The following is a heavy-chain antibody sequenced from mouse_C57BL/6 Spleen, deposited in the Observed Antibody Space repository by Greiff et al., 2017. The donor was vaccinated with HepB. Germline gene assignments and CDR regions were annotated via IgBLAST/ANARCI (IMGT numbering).Heavy chain of an antibody. CDR1: GFSLTSYA. CDR2: LWTGGGT. D-gene: IGHD2-2*01. V-gene: IGHV2-9-1*01. J-gene: IGHJ4*01. Sequence: VKLVESGPGLVAPSQSLSITCTVSGFSLTSYAISWVRQPPGKGLEWLGVLWTGGGTNYNSALKSRLSISKDNSKSQVFLKMNSLQTDDTARYYCARKSSGLQVYYYAMDDWGQGTSVTVSS. CDR3: ARKSSGLQVYYYAMDD.